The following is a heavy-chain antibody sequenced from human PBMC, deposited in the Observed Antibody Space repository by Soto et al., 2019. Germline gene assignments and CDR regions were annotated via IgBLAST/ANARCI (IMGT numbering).Heavy chain of an antibody. J-gene: IGHJ6*02. CDR2: IDPSDSYT. D-gene: IGHD6-6*01. CDR3: ARGEYSSSIYYYYGMDA. V-gene: IGHV5-10-1*01. Sequence: PGESLKISCKGSGYSFTSYWISWVRQMPGKGLEWMGRIDPSDSYTNYSPSFQGHVTISADKSISTAYLQWSSLKASDTAMYYCARGEYSSSIYYYYGMDAWGQGTTVTVSS. CDR1: GYSFTSYW.